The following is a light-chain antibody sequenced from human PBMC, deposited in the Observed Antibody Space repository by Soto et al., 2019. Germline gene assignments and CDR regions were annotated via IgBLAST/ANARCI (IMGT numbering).Light chain of an antibody. CDR2: GAA. CDR3: QQYHNWPA. CDR1: QSVFSS. V-gene: IGKV3-15*01. Sequence: EIVLTQSPATLSVSPGERATLSCRASQSVFSSLAWFQQKPGQAPRLLIYGAATRATGIPARFSGSGSGTEFTLNISSLQLEDFAIYYCQQYHNWPAFGQGTKVEIK. J-gene: IGKJ1*01.